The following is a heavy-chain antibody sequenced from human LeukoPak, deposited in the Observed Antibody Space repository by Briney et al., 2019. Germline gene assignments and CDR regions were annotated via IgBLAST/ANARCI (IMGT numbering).Heavy chain of an antibody. CDR1: GYSISSYYY. CDR3: ARDGVYSGYDYYFDY. Sequence: SETLSLTCTVSGYSISSYYYWSWIRQPPGKGLEWIGYTYYSGSTNYNPSLKSRVTISVDTSKNQFSLKLSSVTAADTAVYYCARDGVYSGYDYYFDYWGQGTLVTVSS. CDR2: TYYSGST. J-gene: IGHJ4*02. D-gene: IGHD5-12*01. V-gene: IGHV4-59*01.